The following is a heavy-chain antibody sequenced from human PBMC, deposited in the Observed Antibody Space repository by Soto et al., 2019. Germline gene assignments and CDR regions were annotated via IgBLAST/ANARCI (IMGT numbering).Heavy chain of an antibody. V-gene: IGHV3-7*03. D-gene: IGHD3-16*01. CDR3: ARTGWPQSSYYFDY. Sequence: GSLRLSCAASGFSFSLFWMSWVRQTPGKGLEWVANINEDGSEKFFADSVKGRFTISRDNAKNSLSLQMNSLTADDTAVYYCARTGWPQSSYYFDYWGQGTLVTVSS. J-gene: IGHJ4*02. CDR2: INEDGSEK. CDR1: GFSFSLFW.